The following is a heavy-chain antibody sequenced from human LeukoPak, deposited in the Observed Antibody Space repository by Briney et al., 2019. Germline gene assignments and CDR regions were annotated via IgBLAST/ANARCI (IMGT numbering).Heavy chain of an antibody. CDR2: ISGSGSST. CDR3: AKVGGDSNYFDY. CDR1: GFTFSSYA. V-gene: IGHV3-23*01. Sequence: VSLRLSCAASGFTFSSYAMSWVRQAPGKGLEWVSAISGSGSSTYYADSVKGRFTISRDNSKNTLYLQMNSLRAEDTAVYYCAKVGGDSNYFDYWGQGTLVTVSS. D-gene: IGHD2-21*02. J-gene: IGHJ4*02.